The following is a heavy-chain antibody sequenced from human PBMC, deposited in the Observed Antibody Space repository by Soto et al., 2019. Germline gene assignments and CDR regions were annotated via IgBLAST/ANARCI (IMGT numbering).Heavy chain of an antibody. J-gene: IGHJ4*02. D-gene: IGHD5-18*01. CDR3: ARSEGYSYGY. V-gene: IGHV4-34*01. Sequence: ETLSLTCVGYGADFAGYYCGWSRQPPGKGLEWIGEINYSGSTNYNPSLKSRVTISVDTSKNQFSLKLSSVTAADTAVYYCARSEGYSYGYWGQGTLVTVS. CDR2: INYSGST. CDR1: GADFAGYY.